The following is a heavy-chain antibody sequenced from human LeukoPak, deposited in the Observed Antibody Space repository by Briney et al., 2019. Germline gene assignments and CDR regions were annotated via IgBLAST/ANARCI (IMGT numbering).Heavy chain of an antibody. CDR3: ASYDFWSGPGGY. CDR1: GGSFSGYY. D-gene: IGHD3-3*01. Sequence: SETLSLTCAVYGGSFSGYYWSWIRQPPGKGLEWIGEINHSGSTNYNPSLKSRVTISVDTSKNQFYQKLSSVTAADTAVYYCASYDFWSGPGGYWGQGTLGTVSS. V-gene: IGHV4-34*01. J-gene: IGHJ4*02. CDR2: INHSGST.